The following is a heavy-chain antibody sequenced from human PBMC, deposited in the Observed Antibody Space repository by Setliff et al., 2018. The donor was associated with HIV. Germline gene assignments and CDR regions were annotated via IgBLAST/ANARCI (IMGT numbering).Heavy chain of an antibody. V-gene: IGHV3-74*01. CDR3: ANIRLGS. CDR1: GFTFTDYW. Sequence: PGGSLRLSCAASGFTFTDYWMHWVRQVPGKGLVWVSRINSDGSSIGYADSVKGRFTISRDNVNNAVYLQMNSLRAEDTAIYYCANIRLGSWGQGTLVTVSS. D-gene: IGHD2-2*02. CDR2: INSDGSSI. J-gene: IGHJ5*02.